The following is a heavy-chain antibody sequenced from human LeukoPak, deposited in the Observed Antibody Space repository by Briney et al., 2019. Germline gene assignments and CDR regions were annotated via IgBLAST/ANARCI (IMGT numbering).Heavy chain of an antibody. CDR1: GFTFSSYG. CDR2: ISAGGSNT. CDR3: ARTGLTYLTTVTTWFNY. D-gene: IGHD4-17*01. Sequence: GGSLRLSCAASGFTFSSYGMSWGRQAPGKGLEWVSGISAGGSNTYYADSVMGRFTISRDDSKNTLYLQMNSLRAEDTAVYYCARTGLTYLTTVTTWFNYWGQGTLVTVSS. J-gene: IGHJ4*02. V-gene: IGHV3-23*01.